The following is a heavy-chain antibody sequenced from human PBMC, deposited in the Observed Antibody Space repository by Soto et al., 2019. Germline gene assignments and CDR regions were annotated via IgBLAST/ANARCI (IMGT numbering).Heavy chain of an antibody. J-gene: IGHJ4*02. CDR2: IIPIFDTA. V-gene: IGHV1-69*12. CDR1: GGTFNNYN. D-gene: IGHD3-9*01. CDR3: ATEGQDILTVYFDY. Sequence: QVQLVQSGAEVKKPGSSVKVSCKASGGTFNNYNINWVRQAPGQRLEWMGGIIPIFDTANYAQKFQGRVTITADESTSTAYMELSSLRSEDTAVYYCATEGQDILTVYFDYWGQGTLVTVSS.